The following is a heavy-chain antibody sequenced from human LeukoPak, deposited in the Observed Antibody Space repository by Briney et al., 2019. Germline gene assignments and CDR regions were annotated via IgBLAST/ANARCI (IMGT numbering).Heavy chain of an antibody. CDR3: AREAQQRPLNY. Sequence: SETLSLTCTVSGGSISGYYWSWIRQPAGMGLEWIGRISTSGSTHYSPSLKSRVTLSVDTSRNQFSLNLSSVAAADTAAYYCAREAQQRPLNYWGRGTLVTVSS. CDR2: ISTSGST. J-gene: IGHJ4*02. CDR1: GGSISGYY. V-gene: IGHV4-4*07. D-gene: IGHD6-25*01.